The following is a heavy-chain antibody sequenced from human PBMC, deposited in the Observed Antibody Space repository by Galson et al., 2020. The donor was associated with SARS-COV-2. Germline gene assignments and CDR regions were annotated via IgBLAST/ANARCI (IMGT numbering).Heavy chain of an antibody. CDR3: ARDISNDYGDLDFDY. D-gene: IGHD4-17*01. J-gene: IGHJ4*02. Sequence: LSLTCAASGFTFSSYAMHWVRQAPGTGLEWVAVISYDGSNKYYADSVKGRFTISRDNSKNTLYLQMNSLRAEDTAVYYCARDISNDYGDLDFDYWGQGTLVTVSS. V-gene: IGHV3-30*04. CDR1: GFTFSSYA. CDR2: ISYDGSNK.